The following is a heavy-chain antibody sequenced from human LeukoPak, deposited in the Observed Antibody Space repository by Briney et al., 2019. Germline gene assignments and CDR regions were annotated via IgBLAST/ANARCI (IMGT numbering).Heavy chain of an antibody. CDR3: ARDRATVTNDYWFDP. Sequence: PSETLSLTCTVSGYSISSGYYWSWIRQPPGKGLEWIGYIHYSGNTKYNPSLKSRVTVSLDTSKKQFSLRLSSVTAADTAVYYCARDRATVTNDYWFDPWGQGTLVTVSS. V-gene: IGHV4-61*01. CDR2: IHYSGNT. CDR1: GYSISSGYY. D-gene: IGHD4-11*01. J-gene: IGHJ5*02.